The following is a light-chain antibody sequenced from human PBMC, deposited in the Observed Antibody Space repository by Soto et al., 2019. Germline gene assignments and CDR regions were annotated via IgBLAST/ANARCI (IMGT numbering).Light chain of an antibody. Sequence: IQMTQSPSSVSASVADIFTITCLASQGIGSWLAWYQQKPGKAPNLLIYTVSSLQSGVPSRFSGSGSGTDFTLTISNLQPEDFATYYCQQAASFPINCGQGTRREIK. CDR3: QQAASFPIN. V-gene: IGKV1-12*01. J-gene: IGKJ5*01. CDR1: QGIGSW. CDR2: TVS.